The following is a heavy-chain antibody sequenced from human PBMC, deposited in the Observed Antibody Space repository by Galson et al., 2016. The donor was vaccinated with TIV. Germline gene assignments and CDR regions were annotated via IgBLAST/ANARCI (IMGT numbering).Heavy chain of an antibody. CDR1: GFTFSIYG. J-gene: IGHJ6*01. CDR3: AKKGGLDV. Sequence: SLRLSCAASGFTFSIYGMHWVRQAPGKGLEWVASIGNDGVDKHADSVKGRFTISRDNSKSTLYLHLSSLRAVDTAVYYCAKKGGLDVWGQGTTVTVSS. CDR2: IGNDGVDK. V-gene: IGHV3-30*02.